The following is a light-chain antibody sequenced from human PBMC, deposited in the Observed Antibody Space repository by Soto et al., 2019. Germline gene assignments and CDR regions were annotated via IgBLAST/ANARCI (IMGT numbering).Light chain of an antibody. CDR2: GAS. V-gene: IGKV3-15*01. CDR3: QQYYNWPRT. J-gene: IGKJ1*01. CDR1: QSVSSN. Sequence: EIVLTQSPGTLSLSQGERATLSCRASQSVSSNLAWYQHKPGQAPRLLTYGASTRATGIPARFSGSGSGTEFTLTISSLQPEDFAVYYCQQYYNWPRTFGQGTKVDVK.